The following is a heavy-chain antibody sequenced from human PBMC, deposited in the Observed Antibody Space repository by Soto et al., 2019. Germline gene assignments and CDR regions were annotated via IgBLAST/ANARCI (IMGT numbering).Heavy chain of an antibody. J-gene: IGHJ6*02. Sequence: EVQLLESGGGLVQPGGSLRLSCAAAGFTFSNYALTWVRQSPGKGLEWVSSFSGSGGSTYYADSVRGRFTISRDNSKNTLLLQMNSLRVEDTAIYSCARDWTGDTCPFLDVWGQGNTVSVSS. V-gene: IGHV3-23*01. CDR1: GFTFSNYA. D-gene: IGHD3-3*01. CDR3: ARDWTGDTCPFLDV. CDR2: FSGSGGST.